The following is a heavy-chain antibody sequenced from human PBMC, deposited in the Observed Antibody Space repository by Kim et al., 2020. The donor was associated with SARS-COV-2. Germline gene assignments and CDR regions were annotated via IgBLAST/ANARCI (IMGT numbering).Heavy chain of an antibody. J-gene: IGHJ4*02. CDR3: ARGGSGSLDY. D-gene: IGHD3-16*01. CDR2: T. V-gene: IGHV3-74*01. Sequence: TRSADSVKGRVTISRDNAKNRLYLKMNSLRAEDTAVYYCARGGSGSLDYWGQGTLVTVSS.